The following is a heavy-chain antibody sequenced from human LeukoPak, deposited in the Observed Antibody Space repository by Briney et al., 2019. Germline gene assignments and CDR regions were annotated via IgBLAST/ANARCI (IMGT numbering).Heavy chain of an antibody. CDR3: ASTGYCSSTSCHGDAFDI. V-gene: IGHV3-7*01. Sequence: PGGSLRLSCAASGFTFSSYWMSWVRQAPGKGLEWVANIKQDGSEKYYVDSVKGRFTISRENAKNSLYLQMNSLRAEDTAVYYCASTGYCSSTSCHGDAFDIWGQGTMFTVSS. CDR2: IKQDGSEK. D-gene: IGHD2-2*01. CDR1: GFTFSSYW. J-gene: IGHJ3*02.